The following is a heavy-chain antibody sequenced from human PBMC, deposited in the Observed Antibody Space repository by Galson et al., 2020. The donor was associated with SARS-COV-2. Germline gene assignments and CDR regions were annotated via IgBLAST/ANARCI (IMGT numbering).Heavy chain of an antibody. Sequence: GGSLRLSCVASGFTFTNYAIHWVRQAPGKGLEWVTVIPYDGSNKYYADSVKGRFTISRDNSKNTVYVQMNGLSSDDAGIYYCARGLPSGISIAGHNTLDIWGQGTMVTVSS. CDR3: ARGLPSGISIAGHNTLDI. CDR2: IPYDGSNK. D-gene: IGHD3-10*01. V-gene: IGHV3-30-3*01. CDR1: GFTFTNYA. J-gene: IGHJ3*02.